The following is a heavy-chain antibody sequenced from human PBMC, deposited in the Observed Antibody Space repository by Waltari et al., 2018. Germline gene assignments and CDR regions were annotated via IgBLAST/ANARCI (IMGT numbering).Heavy chain of an antibody. CDR1: GYTFTSYY. J-gene: IGHJ5*02. V-gene: IGHV1-46*03. CDR3: ARADFWSGLSNWFDP. CDR2: INPSGGST. Sequence: QVQLVQSGAEVKKPGASVKVSCKASGYTFTSYYMHWVRQAPGQGLEWMGIINPSGGSTSYAQKFQGRVTMTRDTSTSTVYMELSSLRSEDTAVYYCARADFWSGLSNWFDPWGQGTLVTVSS. D-gene: IGHD3-3*01.